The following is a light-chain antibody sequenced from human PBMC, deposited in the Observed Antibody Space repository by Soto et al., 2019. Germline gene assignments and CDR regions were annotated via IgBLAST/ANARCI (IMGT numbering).Light chain of an antibody. Sequence: ETVLTQSPVTLSVSPGERATLSCRASQSVSYNLAWYQQKPGQAPRLLNYGASSRATGIPARFSGSGSGTEFTLTISSLQSEDFAVYYCQQYNNWWTFGQGTKVEIK. CDR2: GAS. V-gene: IGKV3-15*01. CDR3: QQYNNWWT. CDR1: QSVSYN. J-gene: IGKJ1*01.